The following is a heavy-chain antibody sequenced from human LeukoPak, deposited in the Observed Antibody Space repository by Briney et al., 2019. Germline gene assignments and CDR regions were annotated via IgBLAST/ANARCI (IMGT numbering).Heavy chain of an antibody. Sequence: SETLSLTCGVYGGSFSGYYWSWIRQPPGKGLEWIGEINHSGSTNYNPSLKSRVTISVDKSKNQFSLKLSSVTAADTAVYYCARGDPLYYFDYWGQGTLVTVSS. CDR3: ARGDPLYYFDY. CDR1: GGSFSGYY. CDR2: INHSGST. D-gene: IGHD3-16*01. V-gene: IGHV4-34*01. J-gene: IGHJ4*02.